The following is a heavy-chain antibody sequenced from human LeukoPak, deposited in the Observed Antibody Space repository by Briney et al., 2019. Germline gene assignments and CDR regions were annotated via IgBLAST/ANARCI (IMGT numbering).Heavy chain of an antibody. CDR3: AKVGSTITTVNWFDP. CDR2: ISGSDGST. CDR1: GFTFSGYS. Sequence: GGSLRLSCAASGFTFSGYSMSWVRQTPGKGLDWVSAISGSDGSTYYANSVKGRFHISRDDSKNTVYLRMNSLRAEDTAVYYCAKVGSTITTVNWFDPWGQGTLVTVSS. V-gene: IGHV3-23*01. D-gene: IGHD4-11*01. J-gene: IGHJ5*02.